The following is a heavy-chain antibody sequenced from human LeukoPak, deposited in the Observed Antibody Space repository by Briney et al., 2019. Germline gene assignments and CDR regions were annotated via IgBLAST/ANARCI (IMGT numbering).Heavy chain of an antibody. CDR3: AKRTTGRDDAFDI. Sequence: GGSLRLSCAASGFTFSSYEMNWVRQAPGKGLEWVSAISGSGGSTYYADSVKGRFTISRDNSKNTLYLQMNSLRAEDTAVYYCAKRTTGRDDAFDIWGQGTMVTVSS. CDR1: GFTFSSYE. CDR2: ISGSGGST. D-gene: IGHD4-17*01. J-gene: IGHJ3*02. V-gene: IGHV3-23*01.